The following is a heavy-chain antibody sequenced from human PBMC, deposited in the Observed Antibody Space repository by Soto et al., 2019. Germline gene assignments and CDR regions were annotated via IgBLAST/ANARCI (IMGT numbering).Heavy chain of an antibody. J-gene: IGHJ4*02. CDR2: ISGGGTTI. Sequence: GGSLRLSCAASGFRFIDHYITFSRQAPGKGLEWVSKISGGGTTIYYADSVKGRFTVSRDNAKNSLYLQMTSLRAEDTAVYYCAGDPYYYGSAFWGQGTLVTVSS. CDR3: AGDPYYYGSAF. CDR1: GFRFIDHY. D-gene: IGHD3-10*01. V-gene: IGHV3-11*01.